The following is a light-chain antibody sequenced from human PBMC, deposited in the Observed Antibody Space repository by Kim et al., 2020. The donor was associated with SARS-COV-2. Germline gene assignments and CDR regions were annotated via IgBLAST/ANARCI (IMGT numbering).Light chain of an antibody. CDR2: DVS. J-gene: IGLJ2*01. CDR1: SSDVGGYNH. CDR3: CSYAGSYTV. Sequence: PGQSVTISCTGTSSDVGGYNHVSWYQQHPGKAPKLMIYDVSKRPSGVPDRFSGSKSGNTASLTISGLQAEDEADYYCCSYAGSYTVFGGGTKLTVL. V-gene: IGLV2-11*01.